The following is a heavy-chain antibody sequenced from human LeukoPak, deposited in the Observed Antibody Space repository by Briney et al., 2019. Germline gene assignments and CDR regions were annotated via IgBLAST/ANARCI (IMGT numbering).Heavy chain of an antibody. CDR2: TYYSGST. Sequence: SQTLSLTCTVSGGSISSGGYYWSWIRQHPGKGLEWIGYTYYSGSTYYNPSLKSRVTISVDTSKNQFSLKLSSVTAADTAVYYCARGGASGFLYYYYYMDVWGKGTTVTVSS. V-gene: IGHV4-31*03. CDR1: GGSISSGGYY. CDR3: ARGGASGFLYYYYYMDV. D-gene: IGHD3-3*01. J-gene: IGHJ6*03.